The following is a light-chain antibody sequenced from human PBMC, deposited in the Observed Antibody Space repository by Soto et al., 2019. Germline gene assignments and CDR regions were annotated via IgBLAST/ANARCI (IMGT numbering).Light chain of an antibody. CDR2: LGS. V-gene: IGKV2-28*01. Sequence: DIVMTQSPLSLPVTPGEPASISCRASQSLLNSRGFNYLDWYLQKPGQSPQLLIYLGSTRASGVPDRFSGSRSGTDFTLKISRVEAEDVGVYYCMQALQTPRTFGQGTKVEIK. J-gene: IGKJ1*01. CDR3: MQALQTPRT. CDR1: QSLLNSRGFNY.